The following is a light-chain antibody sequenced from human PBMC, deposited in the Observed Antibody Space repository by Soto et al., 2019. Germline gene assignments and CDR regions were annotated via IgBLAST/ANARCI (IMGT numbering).Light chain of an antibody. Sequence: DIQMTQSPSTMSASVGDRVTITCRASQSIDSWLAWYQQKPGKAPKFLMYKASNLESGVPLRFSGSGSETEFTLTISSLHPDDFATYYCQHYKSYPWTFGQGTKVELK. CDR1: QSIDSW. CDR3: QHYKSYPWT. CDR2: KAS. V-gene: IGKV1-5*03. J-gene: IGKJ1*01.